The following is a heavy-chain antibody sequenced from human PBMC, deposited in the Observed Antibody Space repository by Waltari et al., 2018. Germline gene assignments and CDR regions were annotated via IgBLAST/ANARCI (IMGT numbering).Heavy chain of an antibody. CDR2: TIPGGGST. CDR1: GYIFTSSY. J-gene: IGHJ6*02. Sequence: QVQLVQSGAEVKKPGASVKVSCKASGYIFTSSYMHWVRQAPRQGLEWMGRTIPGGGSTIYVRTFQGRVTMTRDTSTSTVYMELSSLGAEDTAVYYCARDTGALWMDVWGQGTTVTVSS. CDR3: ARDTGALWMDV. D-gene: IGHD2-21*01. V-gene: IGHV1-46*01.